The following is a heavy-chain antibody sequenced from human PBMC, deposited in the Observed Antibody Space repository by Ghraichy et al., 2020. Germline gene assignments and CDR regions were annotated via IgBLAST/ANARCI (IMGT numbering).Heavy chain of an antibody. CDR3: ARARNSNGYYPVGY. J-gene: IGHJ4*02. Sequence: SETLSLTCTVSGDSISSGDYFWGWIRHLPGKGLEWIGYIYKSVSTYYSPSLQSRLTISIDASKNQFSLKLNSVTAADTAIYYCARARNSNGYYPVGYWGQGTLVTVSS. CDR2: IYKSVST. CDR1: GDSISSGDYF. D-gene: IGHD3-22*01. V-gene: IGHV4-30-4*08.